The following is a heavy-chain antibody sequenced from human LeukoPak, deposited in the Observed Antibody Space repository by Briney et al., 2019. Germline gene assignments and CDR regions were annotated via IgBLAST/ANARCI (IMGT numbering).Heavy chain of an antibody. D-gene: IGHD2-2*02. CDR1: GGSISSGSYY. J-gene: IGHJ6*03. CDR2: IYTSGST. Sequence: SQTLSLTCTVSGGSISSGSYYWSWIRQPAGKGLEWIGRIYTSGSTNYNPSLKSRVTISVDTSKNQFSLKLSSVTAADTAVYYCAREYCSSTSCYKNYYYMDVWGKGTTVTVPS. CDR3: AREYCSSTSCYKNYYYMDV. V-gene: IGHV4-61*02.